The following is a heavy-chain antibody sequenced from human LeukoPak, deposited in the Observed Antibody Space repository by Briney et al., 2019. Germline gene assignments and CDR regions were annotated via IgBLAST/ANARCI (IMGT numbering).Heavy chain of an antibody. J-gene: IGHJ5*02. V-gene: IGHV4-39*01. CDR2: IFYSRRT. D-gene: IGHD4-17*01. CDR1: GGSISSSSYY. Sequence: SETLSLTCTVSGGSISSSSYYWGWIRQPPGKGLEWIGSIFYSRRTYYNPSLKSRVTISVDTSRNQFSLKLTSVTAADTAVYYCARSHGDSVSWFDPWGQGTLVTVSS. CDR3: ARSHGDSVSWFDP.